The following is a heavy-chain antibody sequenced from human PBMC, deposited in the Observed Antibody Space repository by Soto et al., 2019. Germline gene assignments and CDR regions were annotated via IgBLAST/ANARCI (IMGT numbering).Heavy chain of an antibody. D-gene: IGHD2-15*01. CDR2: ISYSGST. V-gene: IGHV4-39*01. CDR3: ARQKYSPWFDP. CDR1: GGSISSSSYY. Sequence: SETLSLTCTVSGGSISSSSYYWGWIRQPPGKGLEWIGSISYSGSTYYNPSLKSRVTMSVDTSKNQFSLKLSSVTAADTAVYYCARQKYSPWFDPWGQGTLVTVSS. J-gene: IGHJ5*02.